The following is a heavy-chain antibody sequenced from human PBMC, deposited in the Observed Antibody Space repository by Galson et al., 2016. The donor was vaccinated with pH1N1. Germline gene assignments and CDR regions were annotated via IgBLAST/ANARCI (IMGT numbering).Heavy chain of an antibody. CDR2: IDPSDGTT. CDR3: ARRYYFDY. V-gene: IGHV1-46*01. CDR1: GYSVTRYY. Sequence: SVKVSCKASGYSVTRYYMHWVRQAPGQGLEWMGIIDPSDGTTTYPQKFQGRITMTRDTPTNSVYMELSSLTSDDTAVYYCARRYYFDYWGQGTLITVSS. J-gene: IGHJ4*02.